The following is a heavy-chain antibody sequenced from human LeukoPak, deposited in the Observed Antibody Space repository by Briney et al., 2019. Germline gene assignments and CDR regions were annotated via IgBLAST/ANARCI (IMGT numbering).Heavy chain of an antibody. Sequence: GESLKISCKVFGCSFTNYWIGWVRQMPGKGLEWMGVIYPRDSDTRYSPSFQGQVTISADKSISTAYLQWRSLKASDTAMYYCARHMDSLRPDYWGQGTLVTVSS. CDR1: GCSFTNYW. J-gene: IGHJ4*02. CDR3: ARHMDSLRPDY. V-gene: IGHV5-51*01. D-gene: IGHD2-2*03. CDR2: IYPRDSDT.